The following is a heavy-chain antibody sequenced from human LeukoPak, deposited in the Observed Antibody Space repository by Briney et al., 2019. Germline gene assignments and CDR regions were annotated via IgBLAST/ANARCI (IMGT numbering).Heavy chain of an antibody. V-gene: IGHV3-23*01. J-gene: IGHJ5*02. CDR2: ISNNGGGT. CDR1: GFIFNNYG. CDR3: AKGSSGYFADL. D-gene: IGHD3-22*01. Sequence: GGSLRLSCAASGFIFNNYGLIWVRQAPGKGLEWVSAISNNGGGTTYADFVKDRFTISRDNSKNTLFLQMNSLRGEDTALYYCAKGSSGYFADLWGQGTLVTVSS.